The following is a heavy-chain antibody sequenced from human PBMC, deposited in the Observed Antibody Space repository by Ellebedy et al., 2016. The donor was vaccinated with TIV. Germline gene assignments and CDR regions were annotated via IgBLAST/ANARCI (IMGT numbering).Heavy chain of an antibody. CDR3: ARAFDTAMVRGFNY. CDR2: IYYSGST. Sequence: MPSETLSLTCTVSGGSISSYYWSWIRQPPGKGLEWIGYIYYSGSTNYNPSLKSRVTISVDTSKNQSSLKLSSVTAADTAVYYCARAFDTAMVRGFNYWGQGTLVTVSS. CDR1: GGSISSYY. V-gene: IGHV4-59*01. J-gene: IGHJ4*02. D-gene: IGHD5-18*01.